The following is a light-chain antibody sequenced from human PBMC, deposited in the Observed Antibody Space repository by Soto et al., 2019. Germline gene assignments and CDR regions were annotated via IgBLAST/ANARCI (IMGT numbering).Light chain of an antibody. CDR2: GAS. CDR3: QQYGSSPGT. Sequence: EIVLTQSPGTLSLSPGERATLSCRASQSVSSYLAWYQQKRGQAPRLLISGASSRATGIPDRFSGSGSGTDFTLTISRLEPEDFAVYYCQQYGSSPGTVGGGTKVEIK. J-gene: IGKJ4*01. CDR1: QSVSSY. V-gene: IGKV3-20*01.